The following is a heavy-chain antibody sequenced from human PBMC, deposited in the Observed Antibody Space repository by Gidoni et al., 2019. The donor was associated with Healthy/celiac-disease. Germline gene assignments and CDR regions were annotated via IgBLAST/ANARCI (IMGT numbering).Heavy chain of an antibody. Sequence: EVQLVQSGAEVKKPGESLTISCKGSGYSFTSYWIGWVRQMPGKGLEWMGIIYPGDSDTRYSPSFQGQVTISADKSISTAYLQWSSLKASDTAMYYCARPTYYYGSGSYFWYFDLWGRGTLVTVSS. J-gene: IGHJ2*01. D-gene: IGHD3-10*01. CDR3: ARPTYYYGSGSYFWYFDL. CDR1: GYSFTSYW. CDR2: IYPGDSDT. V-gene: IGHV5-51*03.